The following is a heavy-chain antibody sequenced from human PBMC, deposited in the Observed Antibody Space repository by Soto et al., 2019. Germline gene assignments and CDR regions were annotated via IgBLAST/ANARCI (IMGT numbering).Heavy chain of an antibody. CDR1: GGTFSTYT. CDR2: IIPIIGII. CDR3: ATDVDTAMVTAFDI. V-gene: IGHV1-69*04. D-gene: IGHD5-18*01. J-gene: IGHJ3*02. Sequence: SVKVSCKASGGTFSTYTITWVRQAPGQGLEWMGRIIPIIGIINYAQKFQGRVTMTEDTSTDTAYMELSSLRSEDTAVYYCATDVDTAMVTAFDIWGQGTMVTVSS.